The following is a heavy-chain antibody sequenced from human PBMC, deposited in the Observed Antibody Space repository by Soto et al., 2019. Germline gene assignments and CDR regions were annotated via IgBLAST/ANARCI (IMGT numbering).Heavy chain of an antibody. V-gene: IGHV4-59*01. Sequence: SETLSLTCTVSGGSINSYFWSWIRQSPGKGLEWIGHIYYSGSTSYSPSLKSRVSISVDTSKNQFSLEVHSVTAANTAVYYCARAGTNMVQFDYWGQGTLVTVSS. J-gene: IGHJ4*02. CDR2: IYYSGST. CDR3: ARAGTNMVQFDY. CDR1: GGSINSYF. D-gene: IGHD3-10*01.